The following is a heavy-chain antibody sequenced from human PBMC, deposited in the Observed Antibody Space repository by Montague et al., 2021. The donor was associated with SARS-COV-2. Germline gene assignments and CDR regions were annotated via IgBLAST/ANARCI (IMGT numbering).Heavy chain of an antibody. Sequence: PALVKPTQTLTLTCTFSGFSLSTTGVGVGRIRQPPGKALEWLALIYWDDDERYSPSLESRLTISKDNSKNQVVLTMTKMAPVDTATYYCAHTKAPAGDRWFDPWGQGTPVTVSS. J-gene: IGHJ5*02. CDR3: AHTKAPAGDRWFDP. CDR2: IYWDDDE. CDR1: GFSLSTTGVG. V-gene: IGHV2-5*02. D-gene: IGHD6-13*01.